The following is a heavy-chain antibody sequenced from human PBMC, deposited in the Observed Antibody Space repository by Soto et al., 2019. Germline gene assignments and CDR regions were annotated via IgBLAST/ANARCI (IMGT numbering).Heavy chain of an antibody. Sequence: EVQLVESGGGLIQPGGSLRLSCAASGFTVSSNYMSWVRQAPGKGLEWVSVIYSGGSTYYADSVKGRFTISRDNSKNTLYLHMNSLRAEDTAVYYCARDPFADVSGRNYWGQGTLVTVSS. CDR1: GFTVSSNY. D-gene: IGHD3-10*01. CDR3: ARDPFADVSGRNY. CDR2: IYSGGST. J-gene: IGHJ4*02. V-gene: IGHV3-53*01.